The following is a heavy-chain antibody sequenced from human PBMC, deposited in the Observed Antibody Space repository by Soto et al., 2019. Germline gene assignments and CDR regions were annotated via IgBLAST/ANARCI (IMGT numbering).Heavy chain of an antibody. D-gene: IGHD5-18*01. V-gene: IGHV4-30-2*01. CDR1: GGSISSGGYS. J-gene: IGHJ4*02. CDR3: ARAPFEDTAMVTTQTPRFYFDY. Sequence: SETLSLTCAVSGGSISSGGYSWSWIRQPPGKGLEWIGYIYHSGSTYYNPSLKSRVTISVDRSKNQFSLKLSSVTAADTAVYYRARAPFEDTAMVTTQTPRFYFDYWGQGTLVTVSS. CDR2: IYHSGST.